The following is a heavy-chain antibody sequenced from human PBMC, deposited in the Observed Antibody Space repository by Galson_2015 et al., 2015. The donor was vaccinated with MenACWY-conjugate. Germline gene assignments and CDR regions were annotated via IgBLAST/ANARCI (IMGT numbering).Heavy chain of an antibody. J-gene: IGHJ4*02. D-gene: IGHD3-9*01. CDR1: GFTLSDYQ. CDR3: VRGHFDSRSYANDDF. V-gene: IGHV3-74*01. CDR2: INKNSSNT. Sequence: SLRLSCAASGFTLSDYQMHWVRQAPGKGLEWVSRINKNSSNTIYADSVKGRYTMSRDNAKNTLYLQMNNLRAEDTGLYYCVRGHFDSRSYANDDFWGQGTLVTVS.